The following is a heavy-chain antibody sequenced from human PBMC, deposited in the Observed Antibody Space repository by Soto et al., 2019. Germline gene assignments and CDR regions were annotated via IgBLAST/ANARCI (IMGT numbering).Heavy chain of an antibody. CDR2: IKYSGST. J-gene: IGHJ4*02. V-gene: IGHV4-34*01. D-gene: IGHD2-2*01. CDR1: GGSLSPSY. CDR3: AREGYFSSTSSYAFDS. Sequence: QVQLQQWGAGLLKPSETLSLTCAVYGGSLSPSYRSWVRQPPGKGLEWIGEIKYSGSTNYNPSLKSRVSISVDTSQNQFSLELTSVTAADTGVYYCAREGYFSSTSSYAFDSWGQGTLVTVSS.